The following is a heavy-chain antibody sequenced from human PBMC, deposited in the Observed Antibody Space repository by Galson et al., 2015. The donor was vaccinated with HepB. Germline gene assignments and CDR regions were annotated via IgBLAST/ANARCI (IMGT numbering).Heavy chain of an antibody. J-gene: IGHJ4*02. Sequence: SVKVSCKASGYTFTSYGISWVRQAPGQGLEWMGWISAYNGNTNYAQKLQGRVTMTTDTSTSTAYMELRSLRSDDTAVYYCARDRDSSGWYTVFDYWGQGTLVTVSS. D-gene: IGHD6-19*01. CDR3: ARDRDSSGWYTVFDY. V-gene: IGHV1-18*01. CDR2: ISAYNGNT. CDR1: GYTFTSYG.